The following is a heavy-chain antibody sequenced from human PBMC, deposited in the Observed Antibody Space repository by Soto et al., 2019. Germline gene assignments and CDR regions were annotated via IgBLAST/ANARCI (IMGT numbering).Heavy chain of an antibody. J-gene: IGHJ3*02. Sequence: GGSLRLSCAASGFTFNKCSMNWVRQAPGKGLEWISYISGSSDALYYADSVKGRFIVSRDNAQNSLYLHMDSLSAEDTAVYYCAGDGIGAATGDASDIWGQGTMVTVSS. CDR1: GFTFNKCS. CDR3: AGDGIGAATGDASDI. CDR2: ISGSSDAL. V-gene: IGHV3-48*01. D-gene: IGHD2-15*01.